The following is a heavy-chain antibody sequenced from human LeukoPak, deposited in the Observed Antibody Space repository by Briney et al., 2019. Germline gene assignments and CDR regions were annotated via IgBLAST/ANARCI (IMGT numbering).Heavy chain of an antibody. D-gene: IGHD3-10*01. J-gene: IGHJ4*02. V-gene: IGHV4-34*01. Sequence: PSETLSLTCAVYGGSFSGYYWSWIRQPPGKGLEWIGEINHSGSTNYNPSLKSRVTISVDTFKNQFSLKLSSVTAADTAVYYCASYYYGSGSYYTSRREFDYWGQGTLVTVSS. CDR1: GGSFSGYY. CDR2: INHSGST. CDR3: ASYYYGSGSYYTSRREFDY.